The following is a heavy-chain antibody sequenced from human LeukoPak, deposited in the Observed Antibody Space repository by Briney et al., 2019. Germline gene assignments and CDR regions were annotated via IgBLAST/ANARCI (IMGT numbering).Heavy chain of an antibody. D-gene: IGHD2-8*01. CDR1: GFTFSSYG. CDR2: ISYDGSNK. CDR3: AKELTNGRRLVYYMDV. J-gene: IGHJ6*03. V-gene: IGHV3-30*18. Sequence: QPGRSLRLSCAAPGFTFSSYGMHWVRQAPGKGLEWVAVISYDGSNKYYADSVKGRFTISRDNSKNTLYLQMNSLRAEDTAVYYCAKELTNGRRLVYYMDVWGKGTTVTVSS.